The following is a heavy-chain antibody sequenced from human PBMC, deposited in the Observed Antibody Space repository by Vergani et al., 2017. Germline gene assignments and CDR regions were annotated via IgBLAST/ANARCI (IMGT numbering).Heavy chain of an antibody. V-gene: IGHV1-69*08. J-gene: IGHJ3*02. Sequence: QVQLVQSGAEVKKPGSSVKVSCKASGATFRSNTISWVRQVPGQGLEWMGRIIPVLGKTKYAQDFQGRLTITADTSTSTAYMELTSLRSEDTAVYYCASDYGGNPKLGAFDIWGQGTMVTVSS. CDR3: ASDYGGNPKLGAFDI. CDR1: GATFRSNT. CDR2: IIPVLGKT. D-gene: IGHD4-23*01.